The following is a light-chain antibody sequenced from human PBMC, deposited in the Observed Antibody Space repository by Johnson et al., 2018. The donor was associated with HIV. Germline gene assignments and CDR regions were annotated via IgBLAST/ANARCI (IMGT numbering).Light chain of an antibody. CDR2: DNN. CDR1: GSNIGNNY. Sequence: QSVLTQPPSVSAAPGQKVTISCSGIGSNIGNNYVSWYQQLPGTAPKLLIYDNNQRPSGIPDRFSVSTSGTSATLGITGLQTGDEADYYCGTWDSSLSTYVFGSGTKVTVL. CDR3: GTWDSSLSTYV. J-gene: IGLJ1*01. V-gene: IGLV1-51*01.